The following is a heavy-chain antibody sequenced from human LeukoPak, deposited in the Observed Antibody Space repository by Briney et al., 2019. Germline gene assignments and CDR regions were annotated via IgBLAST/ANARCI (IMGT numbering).Heavy chain of an antibody. CDR1: GGSISSGSYY. Sequence: SQTLSLTCTVSGGSISSGSYYWSWIRQPAGKGLEWIGRIYTSGSTSYNPSLKSRVTISVDTSKNQFSLKLSSVTAADTAVYYCARGYQAVAGTYWGQGTLVTVSS. D-gene: IGHD6-19*01. J-gene: IGHJ4*02. V-gene: IGHV4-61*02. CDR3: ARGYQAVAGTY. CDR2: IYTSGST.